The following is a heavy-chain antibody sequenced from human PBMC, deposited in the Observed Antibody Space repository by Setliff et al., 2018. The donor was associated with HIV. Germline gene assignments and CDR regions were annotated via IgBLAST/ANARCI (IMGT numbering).Heavy chain of an antibody. CDR1: GYRFRDFY. V-gene: IGHV1-69-2*01. CDR2: VYPEDGQT. J-gene: IGHJ6*03. Sequence: GASVKVSCKGSGYRFRDFYMHWVQQAPGKGLEWMGLVYPEDGQTIYAERVQGRLTITADTSTGTTYMQLSGLRSEDTAVYYCAMSRREVVYFYYYMDLGGDGTTVTVSS. CDR3: AMSRREVVYFYYYMDL. D-gene: IGHD1-26*01.